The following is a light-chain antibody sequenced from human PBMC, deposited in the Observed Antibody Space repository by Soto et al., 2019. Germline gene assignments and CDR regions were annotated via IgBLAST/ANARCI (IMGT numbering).Light chain of an antibody. Sequence: EIVMTQSPATLSVSPGERATLSCRASQSVSSNLAWYQQKPGQAPRLLIYGASTRATGIPARFSGSGSGTEFTLTISSLQSEDFAVYYCQQYNNRPPWTFGPGT. CDR3: QQYNNRPPWT. J-gene: IGKJ1*01. CDR2: GAS. CDR1: QSVSSN. V-gene: IGKV3-15*01.